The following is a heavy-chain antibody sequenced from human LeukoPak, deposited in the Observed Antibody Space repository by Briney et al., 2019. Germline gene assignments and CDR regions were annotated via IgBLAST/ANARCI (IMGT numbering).Heavy chain of an antibody. D-gene: IGHD3-10*01. Sequence: GGSLRLSCAASGFTFSSYEMNWVRQAPGKGLEWVSYISSSGSTMYYADSVKGRFTISRDSAKNSLYLQMDSLRAEDTAVYYCARLYGSGHYFYYYMDVWGKGTTVTVSS. CDR3: ARLYGSGHYFYYYMDV. CDR1: GFTFSSYE. V-gene: IGHV3-48*03. CDR2: ISSSGSTM. J-gene: IGHJ6*03.